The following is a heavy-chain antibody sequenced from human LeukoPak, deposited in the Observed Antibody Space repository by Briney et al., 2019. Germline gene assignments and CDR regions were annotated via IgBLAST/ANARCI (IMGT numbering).Heavy chain of an antibody. J-gene: IGHJ6*02. Sequence: GRSLRLSCAASGFTFSSYAMHWVRQAPGKGLEWVAVISYDGSNKYYVDSVKGRFTISRDNSKNTLYPQMNSLRAEDTAVYYCAGGHCSGGSCYYYGVDVWGQGTTVTVSS. CDR3: AGGHCSGGSCYYYGVDV. CDR1: GFTFSSYA. V-gene: IGHV3-30-3*01. D-gene: IGHD2-15*01. CDR2: ISYDGSNK.